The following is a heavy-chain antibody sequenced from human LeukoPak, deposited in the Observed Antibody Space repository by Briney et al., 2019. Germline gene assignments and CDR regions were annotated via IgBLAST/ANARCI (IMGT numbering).Heavy chain of an antibody. V-gene: IGHV4-39*01. CDR3: ARQRPMRGDAFDI. D-gene: IGHD3-22*01. CDR1: GGSISSSSYY. CDR2: IYYSGST. J-gene: IGHJ3*02. Sequence: PSETLSLTCTVSGGSISSSSYYWGWIRQPPGKGLEWIGSIYYSGSTYYNPSLKSRVTISVDTSKNQFSLKLSSVTAADTAVYYCARQRPMRGDAFDIWGQGTTVTVSS.